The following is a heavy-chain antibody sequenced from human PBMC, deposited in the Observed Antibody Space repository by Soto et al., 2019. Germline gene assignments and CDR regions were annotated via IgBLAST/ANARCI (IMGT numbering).Heavy chain of an antibody. V-gene: IGHV1-69*13. CDR3: ARWGIAAAGNLYYYYYGMDV. D-gene: IGHD6-13*01. CDR2: IIPIFGTA. J-gene: IGHJ6*02. Sequence: SVKVSCKASGGTFSSYAISWVRQAPGQGLEWMGGIIPIFGTANYAQKFQGRVTITADESTSTAYMELSSLRSEDTAVYYCARWGIAAAGNLYYYYYGMDVWGQGTTVTVSS. CDR1: GGTFSSYA.